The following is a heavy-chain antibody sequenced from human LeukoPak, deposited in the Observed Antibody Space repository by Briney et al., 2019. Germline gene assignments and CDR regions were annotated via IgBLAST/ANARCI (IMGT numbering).Heavy chain of an antibody. CDR1: GGSISSGSYY. CDR3: ARARRDGYNHPFDY. V-gene: IGHV4-61*02. CDR2: IYTSGST. D-gene: IGHD5-24*01. Sequence: SQTLSLTCTGSGGSISSGSYYWSWIRQPAGKGLEWIGRIYTSGSTNYNPSLKSRVTISVDTSKNQFSLKLSSVTAADTAVYYCARARRDGYNHPFDYWGQGTLVTVSS. J-gene: IGHJ4*02.